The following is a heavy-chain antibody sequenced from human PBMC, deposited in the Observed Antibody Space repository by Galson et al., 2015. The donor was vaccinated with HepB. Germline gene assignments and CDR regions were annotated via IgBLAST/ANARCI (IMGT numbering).Heavy chain of an antibody. CDR3: AKDRSSSSPRYYYYYGMDV. Sequence: LRLSCAASGFTFSSYGMHWVRQAPGKGLEWVAVISYDGSNKYYADSVKGRFTISRDNSKNTLYLQMNSLRAEDTAVYYCAKDRSSSSPRYYYYYGMDVWGQGTTVTVSS. CDR1: GFTFSSYG. CDR2: ISYDGSNK. V-gene: IGHV3-30*18. J-gene: IGHJ6*02. D-gene: IGHD6-6*01.